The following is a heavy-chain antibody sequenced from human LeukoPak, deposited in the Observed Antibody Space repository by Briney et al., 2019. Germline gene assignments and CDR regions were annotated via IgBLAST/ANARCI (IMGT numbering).Heavy chain of an antibody. V-gene: IGHV5-51*01. CDR1: GYSFTSYW. J-gene: IGHJ4*02. CDR2: IYPDDSDT. CDR3: ARRYDSSAYAVDY. D-gene: IGHD3-22*01. Sequence: ESLKISCKGSGYSFTSYWIGWVRQMPGKGLEWMGIIYPDDSDTRYSPSFQGQVTISADKSISTAYLQWSSLKASDTAMYYCARRYDSSAYAVDYWGQGTLVTVSS.